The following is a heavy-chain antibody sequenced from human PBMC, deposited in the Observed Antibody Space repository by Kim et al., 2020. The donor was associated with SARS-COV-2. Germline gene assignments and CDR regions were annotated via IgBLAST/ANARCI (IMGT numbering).Heavy chain of an antibody. CDR1: GFTFSSYA. CDR3: AKGLWFGAHTDAFDI. J-gene: IGHJ3*02. CDR2: ISGSGGST. Sequence: GGSLRLSCAASGFTFSSYAMSWVRQAPGKGLEWVSAISGSGGSTYYADSGKGRVTISRDNSKNTLYLQMNSLRAEDTAVYYCAKGLWFGAHTDAFDIWGQGTMVTVSS. D-gene: IGHD3-10*01. V-gene: IGHV3-23*01.